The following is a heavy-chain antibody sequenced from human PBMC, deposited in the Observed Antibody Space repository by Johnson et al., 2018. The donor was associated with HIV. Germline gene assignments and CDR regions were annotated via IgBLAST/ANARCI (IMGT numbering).Heavy chain of an antibody. D-gene: IGHD5-24*01. CDR2: ISYDGSNK. CDR1: GFTFTSYA. Sequence: QVLLVESGGGVVQPGRSLRISCAASGFTFTSYAMHWVRQAPGKGLEWVAVISYDGSNKYYADSVKGRFTISRDNSKNTLYLQMNSLRAEDTAVYYCAKDHPQMATIVGAFDIWGQGTMVTVSS. V-gene: IGHV3-30*04. CDR3: AKDHPQMATIVGAFDI. J-gene: IGHJ3*02.